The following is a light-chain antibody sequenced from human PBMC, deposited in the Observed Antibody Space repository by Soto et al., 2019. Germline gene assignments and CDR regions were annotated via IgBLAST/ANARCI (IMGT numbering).Light chain of an antibody. CDR3: QHYKSYSEA. CDR2: DAS. J-gene: IGKJ1*01. Sequence: AIRITQSPSSLSASTGDSDTITSLASQGISSYLAWYQQKPGKAPKLLIYDASSLESGVPSRFSGSGSGTEFTLTISSLQPDDFATYYCQHYKSYSEAFGQGTKV. CDR1: QGISSY. V-gene: IGKV1-8*01.